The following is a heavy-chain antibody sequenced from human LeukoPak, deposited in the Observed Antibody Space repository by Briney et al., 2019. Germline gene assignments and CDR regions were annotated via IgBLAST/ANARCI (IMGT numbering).Heavy chain of an antibody. Sequence: SETLSLTCTVSGGSISSYCWSWIRQPAGKGLEWIGRIYTSGSTNYNPSLKSRVTMSVDTSKNQFSLKLSSVTAADTAVYYCVRAVAATAPDYFDYRGQGTLVTVSS. V-gene: IGHV4-4*07. D-gene: IGHD6-19*01. CDR1: GGSISSYC. CDR2: IYTSGST. CDR3: VRAVAATAPDYFDY. J-gene: IGHJ4*02.